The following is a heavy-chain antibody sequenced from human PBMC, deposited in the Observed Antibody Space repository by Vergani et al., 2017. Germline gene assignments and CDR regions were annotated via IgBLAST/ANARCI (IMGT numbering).Heavy chain of an antibody. CDR3: ARGLRDYVRPFWIDY. CDR1: GGSISSSY. V-gene: IGHV4-59*01. CDR2: IYYSGST. Sequence: QVQLQESGPGLVKPSETLSLTCTVSGGSISSSYWSWIRQPPGKGLEWIGYIYYSGSTNYNPSLKSRVTISVDTSKNQFSLKLSSVTAADTAVYYWARGLRDYVRPFWIDYWGQGALVTGSS. J-gene: IGHJ4*02. D-gene: IGHD4-17*01.